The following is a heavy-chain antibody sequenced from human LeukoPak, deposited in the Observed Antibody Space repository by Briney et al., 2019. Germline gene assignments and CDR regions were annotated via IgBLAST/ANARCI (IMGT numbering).Heavy chain of an antibody. J-gene: IGHJ3*02. Sequence: ASVKVSCKASGYTFTGYYMHWVRQAPGQGLEWMGWINPNSGGTNYAQKFQGRVTMTRETSISTAYMELSRLRSDDTAVYYCARDIVVVPAADDAFDIWGQGTMVTVSS. V-gene: IGHV1-2*02. CDR2: INPNSGGT. CDR3: ARDIVVVPAADDAFDI. D-gene: IGHD2-2*01. CDR1: GYTFTGYY.